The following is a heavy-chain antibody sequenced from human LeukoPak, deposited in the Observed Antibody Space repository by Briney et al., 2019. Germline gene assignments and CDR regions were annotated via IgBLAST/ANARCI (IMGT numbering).Heavy chain of an antibody. CDR3: ARAAGYCSSTSCYCNYNWFDP. D-gene: IGHD2-2*01. CDR2: IYTSGST. CDR1: GGSISSGSYY. V-gene: IGHV4-61*02. Sequence: PSETLSLTCTVSGGSISSGSYYWSWIRQPAGKGLEWIGRIYTSGSTNYNPSLKSRVTISVDTSKNQFSLKLSSVTAADTAVYYCARAAGYCSSTSCYCNYNWFDPWGQGTLVTVSS. J-gene: IGHJ5*02.